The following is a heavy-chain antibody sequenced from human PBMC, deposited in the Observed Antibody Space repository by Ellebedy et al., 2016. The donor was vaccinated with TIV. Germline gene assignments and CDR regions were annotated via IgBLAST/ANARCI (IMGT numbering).Heavy chain of an antibody. CDR3: ARSGRGIQLWFHPENSRDELDY. CDR2: INHSGST. Sequence: MPGGSLRLSCAVYGGSFSGYYWSWIRQPPGKGLEWIGEINHSGSTNYNPSLKSRVTISVDTSKNQFSLKLSSVTAADTDVYYCARSGRGIQLWFHPENSRDELDYWGQGTLVTVSS. CDR1: GGSFSGYY. D-gene: IGHD5-18*01. J-gene: IGHJ4*02. V-gene: IGHV4-34*01.